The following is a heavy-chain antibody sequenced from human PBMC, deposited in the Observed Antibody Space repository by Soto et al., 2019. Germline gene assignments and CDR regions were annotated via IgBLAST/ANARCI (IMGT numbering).Heavy chain of an antibody. CDR3: ARDFGDDSSGHNWFDP. J-gene: IGHJ5*02. CDR2: IIPIFGTA. D-gene: IGHD3-22*01. V-gene: IGHV1-69*13. Sequence: VASVKVSCKASGGTFSSYAISWVRQAPGQGLEWMGGIIPIFGTANYAQKFQGRVTITADESTSTAYMELSSLRSEDTAVYYCARDFGDDSSGHNWFDPWGQGTLVTVSS. CDR1: GGTFSSYA.